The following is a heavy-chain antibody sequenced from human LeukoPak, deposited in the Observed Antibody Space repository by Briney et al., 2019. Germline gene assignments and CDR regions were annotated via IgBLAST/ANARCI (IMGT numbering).Heavy chain of an antibody. J-gene: IGHJ4*02. D-gene: IGHD6-13*01. Sequence: GGSLRLSCAASGFTFSNYWMHWVRQAPGKGLVWLSRINSDGSSTSYADSVKGRFTISRDNAKNTLYVQMSSLRDEDTAVYHCVRQYRVAAPADCWGQGTLVTVSS. CDR3: VRQYRVAAPADC. CDR2: INSDGSST. CDR1: GFTFSNYW. V-gene: IGHV3-74*01.